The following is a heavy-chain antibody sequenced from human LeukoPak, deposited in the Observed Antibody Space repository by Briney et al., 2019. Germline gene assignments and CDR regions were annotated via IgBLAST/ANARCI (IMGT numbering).Heavy chain of an antibody. CDR1: GGSIRSYY. CDR2: IYTSGST. V-gene: IGHV4-4*07. J-gene: IGHJ2*01. Sequence: SETLSLTCTVSGGSIRSYYWSWMRQPAGKGLEWIGRIYTSGSTNYNPSLKSRVSMSVDTSKDQVSLKLSSVTAADTAVYYCARDQSAAGYWYFDLWGRGTLVSVSS. D-gene: IGHD6-19*01. CDR3: ARDQSAAGYWYFDL.